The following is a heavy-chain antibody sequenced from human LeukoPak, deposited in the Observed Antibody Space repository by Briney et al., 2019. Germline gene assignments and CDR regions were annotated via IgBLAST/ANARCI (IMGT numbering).Heavy chain of an antibody. CDR3: ARGVQQLVNWFDP. D-gene: IGHD6-6*01. Sequence: SETLSLTCTVSGGSLSNYYWSWIRQPPGKGLEWIGEINHSGSTNYNPSLKSRVTISVDTSKNQFSLKLSSVTAADTAVYYCARGVQQLVNWFDPWGQGTLVTVSS. V-gene: IGHV4-34*01. CDR2: INHSGST. CDR1: GGSLSNYY. J-gene: IGHJ5*02.